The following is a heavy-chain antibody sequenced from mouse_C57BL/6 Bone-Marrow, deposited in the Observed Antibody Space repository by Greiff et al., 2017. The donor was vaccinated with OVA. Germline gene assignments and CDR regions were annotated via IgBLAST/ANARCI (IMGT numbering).Heavy chain of an antibody. J-gene: IGHJ1*03. Sequence: EVQGVESGGDLVKPGGSLKLSCAASGFTFSSYGMSWVRQTPDKRLEWVATISSGGSYTYYPDSVKGRFTISRDNAKNTLYLQMSSLKSEDTAMYYCARISHYYGSSPRYFDVWGTGTTVTVSS. CDR3: ARISHYYGSSPRYFDV. V-gene: IGHV5-6*01. CDR2: ISSGGSYT. D-gene: IGHD1-1*01. CDR1: GFTFSSYG.